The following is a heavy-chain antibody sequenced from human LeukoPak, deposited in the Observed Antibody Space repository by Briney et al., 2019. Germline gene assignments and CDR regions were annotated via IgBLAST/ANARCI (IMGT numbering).Heavy chain of an antibody. J-gene: IGHJ4*02. Sequence: GASVKVSCKASGYTFTDYYMHWVRQAPGQGLEWMGRINPNSGGTNYAQKFQARVTMTRDTSISTAYMELSRLRSDDTALYYCARAAYYYDDSGYYLGGWGQGTLVTVSS. V-gene: IGHV1-2*06. CDR2: INPNSGGT. CDR1: GYTFTDYY. D-gene: IGHD3-22*01. CDR3: ARAAYYYDDSGYYLGG.